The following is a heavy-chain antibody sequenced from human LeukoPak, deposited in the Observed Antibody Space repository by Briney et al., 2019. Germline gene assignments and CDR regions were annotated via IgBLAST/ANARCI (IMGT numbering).Heavy chain of an antibody. V-gene: IGHV3-7*04. J-gene: IGHJ6*03. CDR1: GLTFSSYW. CDR2: IKQDGSEK. Sequence: GGSLRLSCAASGLTFSSYWMSWVRQAPGKGLEWVANIKQDGSEKYYVDSVKGRFTISRDSAKNLLYLQMNSLRAEDTAVYYCARGYYDFWSGIGDYYMDVWGKGTTVTVSS. D-gene: IGHD3-3*01. CDR3: ARGYYDFWSGIGDYYMDV.